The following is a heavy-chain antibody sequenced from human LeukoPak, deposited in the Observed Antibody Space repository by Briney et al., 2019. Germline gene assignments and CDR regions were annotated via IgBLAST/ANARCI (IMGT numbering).Heavy chain of an antibody. D-gene: IGHD2-21*02. V-gene: IGHV3-43*02. CDR1: GFTFDDYA. Sequence: GGPLRLSCAASGFTFDDYAMHWVRQAPGKGLEWVSLISGDGGSTYYADSVKGRFTISRDNSKNSLYLQMNSLRTEDTALYYCAKTYCGGDCYSRALAFDIWGQGTMVTVSS. CDR3: AKTYCGGDCYSRALAFDI. CDR2: ISGDGGST. J-gene: IGHJ3*02.